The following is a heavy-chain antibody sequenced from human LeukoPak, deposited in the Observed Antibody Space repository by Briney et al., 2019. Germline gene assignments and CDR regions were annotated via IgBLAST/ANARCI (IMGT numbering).Heavy chain of an antibody. J-gene: IGHJ4*02. CDR3: ARENTDYDILTGPFDC. D-gene: IGHD3-9*01. CDR1: GGSIRSYY. V-gene: IGHV4-59*01. CDR2: VDYSGST. Sequence: SETLSLTCTVSGGSIRSYYWSWIRQPPGKGLEWIGYVDYSGSTNYSPSPRSRVTISVDTSKKQISLKLSSVTAADTAIYFCARENTDYDILTGPFDCWGQGTLVTVSS.